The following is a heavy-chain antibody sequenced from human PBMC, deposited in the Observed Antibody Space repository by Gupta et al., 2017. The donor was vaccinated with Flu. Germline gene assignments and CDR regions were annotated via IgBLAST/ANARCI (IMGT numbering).Heavy chain of an antibody. Sequence: QVPLVQSGSEVKRPGASVKVSCKTSGYSFTTYGISWVRQAPGQGREWMGWIATYSGYAEYAQKFHGRVTMTADTSTTTGYFELRSLSSDATAVYYCADGGYYFWNRYYGLDVCCQVSTVTVSS. CDR2: IATYSGYA. D-gene: IGHD3-3*01. CDR1: GYSFTTYG. CDR3: ADGGYYFWNRYYGLDV. V-gene: IGHV1-18*01. J-gene: IGHJ6*02.